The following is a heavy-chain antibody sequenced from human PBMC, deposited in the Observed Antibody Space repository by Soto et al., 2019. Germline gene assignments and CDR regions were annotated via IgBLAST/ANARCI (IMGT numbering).Heavy chain of an antibody. Sequence: QVQLVQSGAEVKKPGSSVKVSCKASGGTFSSYAISWVRQAPGQGLEWMGGIIPIFGTANYAQKFQGRVTITADESTRTAYMELSSLRCGDTAVYYCARGVSSSWNIWFDPWGQGTLVTVSS. CDR2: IIPIFGTA. V-gene: IGHV1-69*01. J-gene: IGHJ5*02. CDR3: ARGVSSSWNIWFDP. CDR1: GGTFSSYA. D-gene: IGHD6-13*01.